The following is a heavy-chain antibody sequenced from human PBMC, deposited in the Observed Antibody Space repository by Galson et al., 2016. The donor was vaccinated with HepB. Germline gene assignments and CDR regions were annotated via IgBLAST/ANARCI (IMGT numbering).Heavy chain of an antibody. Sequence: GFTFSSYSMNWVRQAPGKGLEWVSSISSSSSYIYYADSVKGRFTISRDNAKNSLYLQMNSMRAEDTAVYYCARGDIVGAIFDYWGQGTLVTVSS. CDR1: GFTFSSYS. CDR2: ISSSSSYI. D-gene: IGHD1-26*01. V-gene: IGHV3-21*01. J-gene: IGHJ4*02. CDR3: ARGDIVGAIFDY.